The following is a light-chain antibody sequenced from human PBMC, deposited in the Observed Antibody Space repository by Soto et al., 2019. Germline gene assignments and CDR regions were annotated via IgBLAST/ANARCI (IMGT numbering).Light chain of an antibody. J-gene: IGLJ7*01. Sequence: SYELTQPPSMSVSPGQTASIACSGNKVGDKYVSWYQQKSGESPVLVIYQDTKRPSGIPERFSGSNSGNTATLTISGTQAMDEADYYCQAWDGGSVFFGGVTQLTVL. V-gene: IGLV3-1*01. CDR2: QDT. CDR1: KVGDKY. CDR3: QAWDGGSVF.